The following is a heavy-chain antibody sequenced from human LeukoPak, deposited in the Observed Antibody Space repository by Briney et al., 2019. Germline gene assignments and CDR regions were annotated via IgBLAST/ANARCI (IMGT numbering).Heavy chain of an antibody. J-gene: IGHJ4*02. CDR1: GFTFSAYE. CDR3: VRGRHSANNYGGDY. CDR2: ISDSGVSI. D-gene: IGHD5-12*01. Sequence: GGTLRLSCATSGFTFSAYEMNWVRQAPGKGLEWISYISDSGVSIHYADSVRGRFSISRDNAKDALLLQMNTLRAEDTAVYYCVRGRHSANNYGGDYWGQGTLVTVSS. V-gene: IGHV3-48*03.